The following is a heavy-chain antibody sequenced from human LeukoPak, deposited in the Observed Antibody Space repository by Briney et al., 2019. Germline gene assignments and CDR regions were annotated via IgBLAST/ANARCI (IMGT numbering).Heavy chain of an antibody. CDR1: GFTVSSNY. J-gene: IGHJ4*02. CDR2: ISSSSGAI. V-gene: IGHV3-48*01. D-gene: IGHD6-19*01. Sequence: GGSLRLSCAASGFTVSSNYMSWVRQAPGKGLEWVSYISSSSGAIYYADSMKGRFTISRDNAKNSLYLQMNSLRAEDTAVYYCARGPVAALHFDYWGQGTLVTVSS. CDR3: ARGPVAALHFDY.